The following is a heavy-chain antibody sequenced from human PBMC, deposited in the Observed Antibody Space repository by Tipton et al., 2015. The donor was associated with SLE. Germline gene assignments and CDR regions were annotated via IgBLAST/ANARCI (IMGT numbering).Heavy chain of an antibody. CDR2: IKQDGSEK. V-gene: IGHV3-7*01. Sequence: SLRLSCAASGFTFSSYWMSWVRQAPGKGLEWVANIKQDGSEKYYVDSVKGRFTISRDNAKNSLYLQMNSLRAEDTAVYYCAREGVAVVAATRGAFDIWGQGTMVTVSS. J-gene: IGHJ3*02. CDR3: AREGVAVVAATRGAFDI. CDR1: GFTFSSYW. D-gene: IGHD2-15*01.